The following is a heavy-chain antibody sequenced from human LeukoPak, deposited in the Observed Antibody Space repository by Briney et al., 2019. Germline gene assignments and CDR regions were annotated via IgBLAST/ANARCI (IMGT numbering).Heavy chain of an antibody. CDR2: ISYDGSNK. CDR3: AVPKTTPLDAFDI. CDR1: GFTFSGYP. D-gene: IGHD3/OR15-3a*01. Sequence: GGSLRLSCAASGFTFSGYPIHWVRQAPGKGLEWVAVISYDGSNKYYADSVKGRFTISRDNSKNTLYLQMNSLRAEDTAVYYCAVPKTTPLDAFDIWGQGTMVTVSS. V-gene: IGHV3-30-3*01. J-gene: IGHJ3*02.